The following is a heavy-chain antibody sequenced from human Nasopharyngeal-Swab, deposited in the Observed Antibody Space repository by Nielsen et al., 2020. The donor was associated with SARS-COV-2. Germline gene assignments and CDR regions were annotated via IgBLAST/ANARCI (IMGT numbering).Heavy chain of an antibody. Sequence: KVSCKVSGYSFTSNWIGWVRQMPGKGLEWMAIIYPGDSDTRYSPSFQGQVTISAYKSISTAYLQWSSLKASDTAMYFCARGSRDGYFFDYWGQGTLVTVSS. J-gene: IGHJ4*02. CDR2: IYPGDSDT. D-gene: IGHD5-24*01. V-gene: IGHV5-51*01. CDR1: GYSFTSNW. CDR3: ARGSRDGYFFDY.